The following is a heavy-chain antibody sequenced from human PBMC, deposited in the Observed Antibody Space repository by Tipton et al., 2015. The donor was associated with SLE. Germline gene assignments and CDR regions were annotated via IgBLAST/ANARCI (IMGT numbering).Heavy chain of an antibody. CDR1: GGSFSTYY. CDR2: INHSGST. D-gene: IGHD3-22*01. Sequence: TLSLTCAVYGGSFSTYYWGWIRQPPGKGLEWIGEINHSGSTNYNPSLKSRVTISVDTSKNQFSLKLSSVTAADTAVYYCARGPITMIVVVNLFDYWGQGTLVTVSS. CDR3: ARGPITMIVVVNLFDY. V-gene: IGHV4-34*01. J-gene: IGHJ4*02.